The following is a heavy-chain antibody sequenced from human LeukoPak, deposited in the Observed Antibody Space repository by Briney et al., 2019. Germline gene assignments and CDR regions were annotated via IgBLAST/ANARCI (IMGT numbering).Heavy chain of an antibody. V-gene: IGHV1-69*13. CDR3: ASAIHIVATIRNYYYYYMDV. J-gene: IGHJ6*03. D-gene: IGHD5-12*01. CDR2: IIPIFGTA. CDR1: GYTFTGYY. Sequence: SVKVSCKASGYTFTGYYMHWVRQAPGQGLEWMGGIIPIFGTANYAQKFQGRVTITADESTSTAYMELSSLRSEDTAVYYCASAIHIVATIRNYYYYYMDVWGKGTTVTISS.